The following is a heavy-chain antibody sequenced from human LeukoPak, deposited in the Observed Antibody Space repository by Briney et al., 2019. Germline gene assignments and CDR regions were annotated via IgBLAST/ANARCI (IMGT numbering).Heavy chain of an antibody. J-gene: IGHJ4*02. Sequence: GGSLRLSCAASGFTFSSYAMHWVRQAPGKGLEWVAVISYDGSNKYYADSVKGRFTISRDNSKNTLYLQMNSLRAEDTAVYYCARHANGLVIHFDYWGQGTLVTVSS. V-gene: IGHV3-30*04. CDR3: ARHANGLVIHFDY. CDR2: ISYDGSNK. CDR1: GFTFSSYA. D-gene: IGHD3/OR15-3a*01.